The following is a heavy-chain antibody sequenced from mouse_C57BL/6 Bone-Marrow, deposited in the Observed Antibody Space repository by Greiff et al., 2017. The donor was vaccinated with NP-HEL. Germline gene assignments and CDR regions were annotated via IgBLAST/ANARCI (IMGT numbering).Heavy chain of an antibody. CDR1: GYSFTSYY. J-gene: IGHJ3*01. D-gene: IGHD2-4*01. V-gene: IGHV1-66*01. CDR2: IYPGSGNT. CDR3: AREGDYDGFAY. Sequence: QVQLQQSGPELVKPGASVKISCKASGYSFTSYYIHWVKQRPGQGLEWIGWIYPGSGNTKYNEKFKGKATLTADTSSSTADMQLSSLTSEDSAVYYCAREGDYDGFAYWGQGTLVTVSA.